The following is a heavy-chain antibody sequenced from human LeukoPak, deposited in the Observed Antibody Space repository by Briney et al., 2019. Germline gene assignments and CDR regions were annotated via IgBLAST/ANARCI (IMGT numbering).Heavy chain of an antibody. CDR1: GGSFSGYY. CDR3: ARSLFFHYGSGSYSPRSFDY. V-gene: IGHV4-34*01. Sequence: PSETLSLTCAVYGGSFSGYYWSWIRQPPGKGLEWIGEINHSGSTNYNPSLKSRVTISVDTSKNQFSLKLGSVTAADTAVYYCARSLFFHYGSGSYSPRSFDYWGQGTLVTVSS. CDR2: INHSGST. J-gene: IGHJ4*02. D-gene: IGHD3-10*01.